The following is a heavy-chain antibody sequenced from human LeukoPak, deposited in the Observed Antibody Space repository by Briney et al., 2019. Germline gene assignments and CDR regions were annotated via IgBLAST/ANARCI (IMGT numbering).Heavy chain of an antibody. CDR1: GFIFSNYG. V-gene: IGHV3-30*03. CDR2: ISYDGSNK. CDR3: ARAVGYYDSSIY. D-gene: IGHD3-22*01. J-gene: IGHJ4*02. Sequence: GGSLRLSCAASGFIFSNYGMNWVRQAPGKGLEWVAVISYDGSNKYYADSVKGRFTISRDNSKNTLYLQMNSLRAEDTAVYYCARAVGYYDSSIYWGQGTLVTVSS.